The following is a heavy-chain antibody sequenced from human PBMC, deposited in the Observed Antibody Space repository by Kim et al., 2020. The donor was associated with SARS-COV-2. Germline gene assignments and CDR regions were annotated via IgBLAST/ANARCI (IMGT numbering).Heavy chain of an antibody. CDR3: ARGEGGTIDY. CDR1: GFTFSSYA. V-gene: IGHV3-30*04. CDR2: ISYDGSNK. Sequence: GGSLRLSCAASGFTFSSYAMHWVRQAPGKGLEWVAVISYDGSNKYYADSVKGRFTISRDNSKNTLYLQMNSLRAEDTAVYYCARGEGGTIDYWGQGTLVT. D-gene: IGHD2-15*01. J-gene: IGHJ4*02.